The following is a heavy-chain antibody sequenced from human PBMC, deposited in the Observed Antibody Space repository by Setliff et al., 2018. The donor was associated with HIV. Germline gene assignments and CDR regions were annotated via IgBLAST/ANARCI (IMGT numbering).Heavy chain of an antibody. CDR3: AKGGIGVAKYMDY. V-gene: IGHV3-43*01. Sequence: GESLKISCAASGFTFDDYTLHWVRQGPRKGLEWVSLISWGGGNTYYADSVKGRFTISRDNSKNSLFLQMNSLRTEDTALYYCAKGGIGVAKYMDYWGQGTLVTVSS. J-gene: IGHJ4*02. D-gene: IGHD1-1*01. CDR2: ISWGGGNT. CDR1: GFTFDDYT.